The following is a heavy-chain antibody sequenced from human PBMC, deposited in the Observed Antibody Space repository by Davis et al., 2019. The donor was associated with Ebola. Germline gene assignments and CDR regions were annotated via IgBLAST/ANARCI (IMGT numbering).Heavy chain of an antibody. CDR1: GYTFSSYD. V-gene: IGHV1-8*01. J-gene: IGHJ4*02. CDR2: MNPNSGNT. D-gene: IGHD3-22*01. CDR3: ARSQYYYDSSGLGNSYYFDY. Sequence: ASVKVSCKASGYTFSSYDINWVRQATGQGLEWMGWMNPNSGNTGYAQKFQGRVTMTRDTSTSTVYMELSSLRSEDTAVYYCARSQYYYDSSGLGNSYYFDYWGQGTLVTVSS.